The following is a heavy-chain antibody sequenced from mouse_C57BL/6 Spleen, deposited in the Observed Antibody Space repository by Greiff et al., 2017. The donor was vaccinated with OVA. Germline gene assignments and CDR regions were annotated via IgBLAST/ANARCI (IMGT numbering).Heavy chain of an antibody. Sequence: QVQLQQSGAELVKPGASVKMSCTASGYTFTSYWITWVKQRPGQGLEWIGDIYPGSGSTNYNEKFKSKATLTVYTSSSTAYMQLSSLTSEDSAVYYCARYGYDDRNEAWFAYWGQGTLVTVSA. J-gene: IGHJ3*01. CDR3: ARYGYDDRNEAWFAY. V-gene: IGHV1-55*01. CDR1: GYTFTSYW. CDR2: IYPGSGST. D-gene: IGHD2-2*01.